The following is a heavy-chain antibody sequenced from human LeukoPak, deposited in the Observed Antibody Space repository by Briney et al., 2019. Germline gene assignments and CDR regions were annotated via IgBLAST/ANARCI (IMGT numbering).Heavy chain of an antibody. D-gene: IGHD6-13*01. Sequence: SGGSLRLSCAASGFTFSRYSMYWVRQAPGTGLEWVSYISSITGTKYYADSVRGRFTISRDNAKNSLYLQMNSLRVEDTAVYYCARDYTTAAAGTDYWGQGTLVTVSS. J-gene: IGHJ4*02. CDR1: GFTFSRYS. CDR2: ISSITGTK. CDR3: ARDYTTAAAGTDY. V-gene: IGHV3-48*04.